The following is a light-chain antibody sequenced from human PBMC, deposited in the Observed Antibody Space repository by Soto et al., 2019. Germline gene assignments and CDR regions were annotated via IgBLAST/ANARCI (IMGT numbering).Light chain of an antibody. CDR1: QTISSW. CDR3: QHYYNHAPQLT. V-gene: IGKV1-5*03. J-gene: IGKJ4*01. CDR2: KAS. Sequence: DIQMTQSPSALSGSVGDRVTITCRASQTISSWLAWYQQKPGKAPKLLIYKASTLKSGVPSRFSGSGSGTEFTLTITSLQSEDFAVYYCQHYYNHAPQLTFGGGTKVDIK.